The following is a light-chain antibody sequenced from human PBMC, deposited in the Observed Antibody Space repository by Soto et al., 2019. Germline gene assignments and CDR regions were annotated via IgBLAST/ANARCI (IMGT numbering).Light chain of an antibody. J-gene: IGKJ1*01. CDR1: QSVSNNY. V-gene: IGKV3-20*01. Sequence: EIELTQSPGTLSLSPGERATLSCRASQSVSNNYLAWYQQKPGQAPRLLIYGASNRATGIPDRFSGSGSGTDFTLTISRLEPEDFAVYYCQQYGSSGTFGQGTKVDIQ. CDR3: QQYGSSGT. CDR2: GAS.